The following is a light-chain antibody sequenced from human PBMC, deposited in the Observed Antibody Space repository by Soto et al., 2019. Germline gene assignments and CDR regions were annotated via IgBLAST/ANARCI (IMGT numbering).Light chain of an antibody. CDR1: QSVSSY. J-gene: IGKJ4*01. Sequence: EIVLTQSPATLSLSPGERTTLSCRASQSVSSYLAWYQQKPGQAPRLLIYDASNRATGIPARFSGSGSATDFTLTISCLEPEDFAVYYCQQRSNWPPALTFGGGTKVEIK. CDR2: DAS. V-gene: IGKV3-11*01. CDR3: QQRSNWPPALT.